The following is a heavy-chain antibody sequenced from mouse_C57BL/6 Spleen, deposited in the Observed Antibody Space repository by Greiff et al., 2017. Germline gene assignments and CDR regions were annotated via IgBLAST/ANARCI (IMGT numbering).Heavy chain of an antibody. CDR1: GFTFSSYG. D-gene: IGHD4-1*02. CDR2: ISSGGSYT. J-gene: IGHJ1*03. Sequence: EVKLMESGGDLVKPGGSLKLSCAASGFTFSSYGMSWVRQTPDKRLEWVATISSGGSYTYYPDSVKGRFTISRDNAKNTLYLQMSSLKSEDTAMYYCARQDSNWDGGYFDVWGTGTTVTVSS. CDR3: ARQDSNWDGGYFDV. V-gene: IGHV5-6*01.